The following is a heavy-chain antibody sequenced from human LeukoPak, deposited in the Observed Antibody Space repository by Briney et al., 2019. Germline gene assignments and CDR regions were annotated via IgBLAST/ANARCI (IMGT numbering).Heavy chain of an antibody. CDR1: GFTFSSYA. V-gene: IGHV3-30*04. J-gene: IGHJ3*01. D-gene: IGHD3-22*01. CDR3: ARGSLYYYDSSGYLAV. CDR2: ISYDGSNK. Sequence: GRSLRLSCAASGFTFSSYAMHWVRQAPGKGLEWVAVISYDGSNKYYADSVKGRFTISRDNSKNTLYLQMNSLRAEDTAVYYCARGSLYYYDSSGYLAVWGQGTMVTVSS.